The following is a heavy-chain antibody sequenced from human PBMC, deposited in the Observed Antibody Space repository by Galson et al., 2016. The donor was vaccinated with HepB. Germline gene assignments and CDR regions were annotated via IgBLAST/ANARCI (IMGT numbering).Heavy chain of an antibody. CDR3: ALGYCSGGSSYRNWFDP. D-gene: IGHD2-15*01. J-gene: IGHJ5*02. V-gene: IGHV1-18*01. CDR1: GYTFTSYG. CDR2: ISGDNGNT. Sequence: SVKVSCKASGYTFTSYGISWVRQAPGQGLEWMGWISGDNGNTNYAQKLQGRVTMTNDTSTSTAYMALRSLRSDDTAVYYCALGYCSGGSSYRNWFDPWGQGTLVTVSS.